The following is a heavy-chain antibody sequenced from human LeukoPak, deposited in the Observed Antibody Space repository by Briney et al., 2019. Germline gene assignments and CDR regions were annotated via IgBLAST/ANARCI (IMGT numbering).Heavy chain of an antibody. J-gene: IGHJ4*02. CDR3: AREEGSNSFDY. V-gene: IGHV4-59*01. CDR2: IYYSGST. CDR1: GGSISSYY. Sequence: SETLSLTCTVSGGSISSYYWSWIRQPPGKGLEWIGYIYYSGSTNYNPSLKSRVTISVDTSKNQFSLKLSSVTAADTAVYYCAREEGSNSFDYWGQGTLVTVSS. D-gene: IGHD6-13*01.